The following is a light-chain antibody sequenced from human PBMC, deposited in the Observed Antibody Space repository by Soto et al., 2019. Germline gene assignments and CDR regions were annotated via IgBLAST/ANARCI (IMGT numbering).Light chain of an antibody. CDR1: SRDVGGYNY. CDR2: EVS. CDR3: TSYTTSSIVV. Sequence: QSALTQPASVSGSPGQSISISCTGTSRDVGGYNYVSWFQQHPGKAPKLMIYEVSNRPSGVSNRFSDSKSGNTASLTISGLQAEDEADYYCTSYTTSSIVVFGGGTKLTVL. J-gene: IGLJ2*01. V-gene: IGLV2-14*01.